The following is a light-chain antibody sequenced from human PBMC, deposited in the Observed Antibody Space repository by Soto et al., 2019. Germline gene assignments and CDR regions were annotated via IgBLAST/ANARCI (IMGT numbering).Light chain of an antibody. Sequence: EIMMTQSPATLSVSPGERATLSCRASQSVSNNLAWYHQKPGQAPRLLIYYASTRTTGIPARFSGSGSGTAFTLTISSRQSEDFALYYCQQYSNWRPITFGQGTRLEMK. V-gene: IGKV3-15*01. CDR3: QQYSNWRPIT. CDR1: QSVSNN. CDR2: YAS. J-gene: IGKJ5*01.